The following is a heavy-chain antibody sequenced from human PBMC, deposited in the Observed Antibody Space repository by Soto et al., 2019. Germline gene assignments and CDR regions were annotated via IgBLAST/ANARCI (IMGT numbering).Heavy chain of an antibody. CDR1: GLNFSSYG. J-gene: IGHJ6*02. Sequence: GGSLRLSCAASGLNFSSYGMHWVRQAPGKGLEWVSSISSSTTYIYYADSVKGRFTISRDNAKNSLYLQMNSLRAEDTAVYYCARDPRPVAGPYYFYYGMDVWGQGTTVTVSS. V-gene: IGHV3-21*01. CDR2: ISSSTTYI. D-gene: IGHD6-19*01. CDR3: ARDPRPVAGPYYFYYGMDV.